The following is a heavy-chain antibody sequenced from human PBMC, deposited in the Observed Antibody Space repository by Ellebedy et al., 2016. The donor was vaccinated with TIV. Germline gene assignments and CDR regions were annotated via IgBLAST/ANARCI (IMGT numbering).Heavy chain of an antibody. V-gene: IGHV1-2*02. CDR2: INPNRGGT. D-gene: IGHD3-10*01. J-gene: IGHJ6*02. CDR3: ARVRWATVARGVPFHYGMDV. CDR1: GYTFIDYC. Sequence: ASVKVSCKASGYTFIDYCIHWVRQAPGQGLEWMGCINPNRGGTYYAQKFQGRVTMTRDTSISTAFMDLSSLRSEDTAVYYCARVRWATVARGVPFHYGMDVWGQGTTVTVTS.